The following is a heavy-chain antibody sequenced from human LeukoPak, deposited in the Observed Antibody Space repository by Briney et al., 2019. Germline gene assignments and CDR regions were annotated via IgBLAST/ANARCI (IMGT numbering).Heavy chain of an antibody. CDR1: GYTFTSYG. CDR3: ASLYSSGHFTYYFDY. CDR2: ISGYNGKT. V-gene: IGHV1-18*01. D-gene: IGHD6-19*01. Sequence: GASVKVSCKASGYTFTSYGISWVRQAPGQGLEWMGWISGYNGKTKYAQKFQDRVRVTMTTDTSTTTFYMELRRLRSDDTALYYCASLYSSGHFTYYFDYWGQGTLVTVSS. J-gene: IGHJ4*02.